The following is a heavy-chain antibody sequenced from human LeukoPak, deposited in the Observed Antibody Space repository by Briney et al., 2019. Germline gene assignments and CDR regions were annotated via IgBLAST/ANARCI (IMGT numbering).Heavy chain of an antibody. CDR1: GFTFSSYE. Sequence: GGSLRLSCAASGFTFSSYEMNWVRQAPGKGLEWVSHISSSGSTIYYADSVKGRFTISRDNAKNSLYLQMNSLRAEDTAVYYCARDRRIQLWTHFDYWGQGTLVTVSS. D-gene: IGHD5-18*01. J-gene: IGHJ4*02. V-gene: IGHV3-48*03. CDR3: ARDRRIQLWTHFDY. CDR2: ISSSGSTI.